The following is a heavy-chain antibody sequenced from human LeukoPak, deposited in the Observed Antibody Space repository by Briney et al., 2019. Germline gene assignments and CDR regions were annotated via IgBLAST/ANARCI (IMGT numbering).Heavy chain of an antibody. V-gene: IGHV3-48*04. D-gene: IGHD1-26*01. CDR2: ISDSSTTI. J-gene: IGHJ4*02. CDR1: GFTFSSYN. CDR3: ATYSGSYYTFDY. Sequence: PGGSLRLSCAASGFTFSSYNMNWVRQAPGKGLEWVSYISDSSTTIYYADSVKGRFTISRDNAKNSLYLQMNSLRAEDTAVYYCATYSGSYYTFDYWGQGTLVTVSS.